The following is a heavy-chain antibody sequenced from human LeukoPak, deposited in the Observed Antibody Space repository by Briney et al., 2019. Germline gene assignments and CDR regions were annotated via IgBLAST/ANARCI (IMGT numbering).Heavy chain of an antibody. CDR2: IGISSNKI. CDR3: AKEGGYSGSYAWFDP. V-gene: IGHV3-21*04. D-gene: IGHD1-26*01. J-gene: IGHJ5*02. CDR1: GFTLRSYT. Sequence: GGSLRLSCAASGFTLRSYTMNWVRQAPGKGLEWVSSIGISSNKIYYADSVKGRFIISRDNAKNSVYLQMNSLRAEDTAVYYCAKEGGYSGSYAWFDPWGQGTLVTVSS.